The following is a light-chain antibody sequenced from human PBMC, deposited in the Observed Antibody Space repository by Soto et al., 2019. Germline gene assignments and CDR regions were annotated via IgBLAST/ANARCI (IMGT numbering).Light chain of an antibody. V-gene: IGLV2-18*02. CDR2: EVS. J-gene: IGLJ1*01. CDR1: SSDVGSYNR. Sequence: ALTQPPSVSGSPGQSVTISCTGTSSDVGSYNRVSWYQQSPGTAPKLMIYEVSNRPSGVPDRFSGSKSGNTASLAISGLQAEDEDDYYCSSYTSSSTYVFGTGTKLTVL. CDR3: SSYTSSSTYV.